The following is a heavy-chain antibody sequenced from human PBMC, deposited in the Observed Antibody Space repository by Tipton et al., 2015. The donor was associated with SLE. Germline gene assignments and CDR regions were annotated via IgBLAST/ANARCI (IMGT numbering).Heavy chain of an antibody. CDR3: ASRLSYYGMDV. J-gene: IGHJ6*02. D-gene: IGHD3-10*01. CDR2: ISGTGGST. CDR1: GFTFSSYA. V-gene: IGHV3-23*01. Sequence: GSLRLSCAASGFTFSSYAMSWVRQAPGQGLEWLSAISGTGGSTYYADSVKGRFTISRDNSKNTLYLQMNSLRAEDTAVYYCASRLSYYGMDVWGQGTTVTVSS.